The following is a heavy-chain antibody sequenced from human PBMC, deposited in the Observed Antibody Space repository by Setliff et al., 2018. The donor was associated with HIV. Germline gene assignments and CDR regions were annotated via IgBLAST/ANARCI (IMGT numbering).Heavy chain of an antibody. CDR2: VNSDGSST. Sequence: GGSLRLSCVASGFTFSRDWMLWVRQVPGKGLVWVSRVNSDGSSTGHADSVRGRFTISRDNAKNSLYLQMNGLRVEDTAVYYCAKDGISGGAYPPYYFDYWGHGTLVTVSS. CDR3: AKDGISGGAYPPYYFDY. J-gene: IGHJ4*01. V-gene: IGHV3-74*01. CDR1: GFTFSRDW. D-gene: IGHD2-15*01.